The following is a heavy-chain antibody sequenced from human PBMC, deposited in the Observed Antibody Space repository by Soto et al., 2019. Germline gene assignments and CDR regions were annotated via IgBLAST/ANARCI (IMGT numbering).Heavy chain of an antibody. CDR2: LGGNGFNT. D-gene: IGHD1-26*01. CDR3: AKALRPILSFCYYMDV. Sequence: EVQLLESGGGLVQPGGSLRLSCVVSGFTFGSYAMSWVRQAPEKGPEWVAILGGNGFNTYYVDSVKGRFTISGDKSKSTLFLQMNSLRADDTGVYYCAKALRPILSFCYYMDVWGRGTAVTVSS. V-gene: IGHV3-23*01. CDR1: GFTFGSYA. J-gene: IGHJ6*03.